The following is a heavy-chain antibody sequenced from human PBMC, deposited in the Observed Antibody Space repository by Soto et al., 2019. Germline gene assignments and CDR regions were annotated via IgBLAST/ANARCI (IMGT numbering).Heavy chain of an antibody. J-gene: IGHJ2*01. V-gene: IGHV3-30-3*01. CDR1: GFTFSSYA. Sequence: ESGGGVVQPGRSLRLSCAASGFTFSSYAMHWVRQAPGKGLEWVAVISYDGSNKYYADSVKGRFTISRDNSKNTLFLQMNSLRAEDTAVYYCARPLWRDDYNWGYFDLWGRGTLVTVSS. CDR2: ISYDGSNK. D-gene: IGHD4-4*01. CDR3: ARPLWRDDYNWGYFDL.